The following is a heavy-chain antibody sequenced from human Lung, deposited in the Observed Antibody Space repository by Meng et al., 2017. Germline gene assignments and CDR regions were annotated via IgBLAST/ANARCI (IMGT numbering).Heavy chain of an antibody. J-gene: IGHJ4*02. CDR2: INPNSGST. Sequence: QVQLLQSGADVKKPGASVKVSCKSAGYTFTAYYIHWVRQDPGQGLEWMGRINPNSGSTKFAQKFQGRVIMTRDTYISTAYMELSSLGFDDTAVYYCAKALGWGSSPDYWGQGILVTVSS. CDR1: GYTFTAYY. V-gene: IGHV1-2*06. D-gene: IGHD2-21*01. CDR3: AKALGWGSSPDY.